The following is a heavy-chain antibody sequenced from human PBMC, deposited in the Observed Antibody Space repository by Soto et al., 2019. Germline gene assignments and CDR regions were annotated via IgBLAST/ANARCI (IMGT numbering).Heavy chain of an antibody. V-gene: IGHV3-21*01. CDR1: GFTFSSYS. J-gene: IGHJ6*03. D-gene: IGHD5-18*01. Sequence: GGSLRLSCAASGFTFSSYSMNWVRQAPGKGLEWVSSISSSSSYIYYADSVKGRFTISRDNAKNSLYLQMNSLRAEDTAVYYCARDLRYGYYYYMDVWGKGTTVTVSS. CDR2: ISSSSSYI. CDR3: ARDLRYGYYYYMDV.